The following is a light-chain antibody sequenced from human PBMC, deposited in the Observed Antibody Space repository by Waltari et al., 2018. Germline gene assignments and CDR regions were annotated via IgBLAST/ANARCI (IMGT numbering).Light chain of an antibody. CDR1: QSVGKS. V-gene: IGKV3-20*01. Sequence: EIVLTQSPGTLSLSPGERATLSCRASQSVGKSLAWYQQRPGQAPRPLIYDASTRATGTPGRFSGSGFGTDFSLAISSLEPEDFAVYFCQHYVNLPVTFGQGTKVEI. J-gene: IGKJ1*01. CDR3: QHYVNLPVT. CDR2: DAS.